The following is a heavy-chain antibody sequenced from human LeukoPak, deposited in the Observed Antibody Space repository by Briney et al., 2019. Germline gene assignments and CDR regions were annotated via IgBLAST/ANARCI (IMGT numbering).Heavy chain of an antibody. J-gene: IGHJ5*02. V-gene: IGHV3-30*01. D-gene: IGHD1-14*01. CDR2: ISYDGSNK. CDR1: GFTFSNYA. CDR3: ARAAGIWFDP. Sequence: GGSLRLSCAASGFTFSNYAMHWVRQAPGKGLEWVAVISYDGSNKYYADSVKGRFTISRDNSKNTVYLQMNSLRAEDTALYYCARAAGIWFDPWGQGTLVTVSS.